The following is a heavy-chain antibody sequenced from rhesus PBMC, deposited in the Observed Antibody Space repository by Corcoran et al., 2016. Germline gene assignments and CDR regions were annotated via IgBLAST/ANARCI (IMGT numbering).Heavy chain of an antibody. CDR2: MYGGRGTA. CDR3: ARGGTLFDY. CDR1: GASISNNY. Sequence: QVQLQESGPGLVKPSETLPLTCAVSGASISNNYWSWIRQPPGKGLEWIVYMYGGRGTASYNPSLKSRVTISKDTSKNQFSLKLSSVTAADTAVYYCARGGTLFDYWGQGVMVTVSS. V-gene: IGHV4-147*01. J-gene: IGHJ4*01.